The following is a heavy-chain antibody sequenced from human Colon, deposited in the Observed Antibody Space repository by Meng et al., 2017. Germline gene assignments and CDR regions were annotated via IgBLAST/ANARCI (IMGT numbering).Heavy chain of an antibody. D-gene: IGHD2-2*01. Sequence: QVQLVQSGAEVRKPWASVKVTCKASGYTFTSSDINWVRQATGRGLEWLGWMNPNNGNTGSAQKFQGRVSMTRDTSIGTAYMELSGLTSEDTAVYYCARTAMLDSWGQGTPVTVSS. J-gene: IGHJ5*01. CDR3: ARTAMLDS. V-gene: IGHV1-8*01. CDR2: MNPNNGNT. CDR1: GYTFTSSD.